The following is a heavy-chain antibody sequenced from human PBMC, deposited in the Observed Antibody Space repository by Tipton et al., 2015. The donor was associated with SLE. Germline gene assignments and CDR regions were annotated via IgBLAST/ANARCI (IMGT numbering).Heavy chain of an antibody. J-gene: IGHJ4*02. CDR3: ARGGRGYCDHEFDY. D-gene: IGHD4-17*01. Sequence: TLSLTCTVSGGSISSYYWSWIRQPPGKGLEWIGYIYCSGSTNYNPSLKSRVTISVDTSKNQFPLKLSSVTAADTAVYYCARGGRGYCDHEFDYWGQGTLVTVSS. CDR1: GGSISSYY. V-gene: IGHV4-59*01. CDR2: IYCSGST.